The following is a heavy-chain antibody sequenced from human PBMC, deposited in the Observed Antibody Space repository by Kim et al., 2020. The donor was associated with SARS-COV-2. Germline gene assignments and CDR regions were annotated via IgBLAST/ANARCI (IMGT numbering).Heavy chain of an antibody. CDR1: GGSISSYY. CDR3: ARSKGSWYSQGY. J-gene: IGHJ4*02. V-gene: IGHV4-59*01. CDR2: IYYSGST. D-gene: IGHD6-13*01. Sequence: SETLSLTCTVSGGSISSYYWSWIRQPPGKGLEWIGYIYYSGSTNYNPSLKSRVTISVDTSKNQFSLKLSSVTAADTAVYYCARSKGSWYSQGYWGQGTLVTVSS.